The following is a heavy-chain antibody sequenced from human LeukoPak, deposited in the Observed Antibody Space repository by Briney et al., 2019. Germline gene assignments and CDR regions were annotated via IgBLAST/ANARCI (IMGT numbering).Heavy chain of an antibody. CDR2: ISSSSSTI. J-gene: IGHJ4*02. CDR3: AATQRVVVVITTDY. Sequence: GGSLRLSCAASGFTFSSYSINWVRQAPGKGLEWVSYISSSSSTIYYADSVKGRFTISRDNARNSLYLQMNSLRAEDTAVYYCAATQRVVVVITTDYWGQGTLVTVSS. D-gene: IGHD3-22*01. V-gene: IGHV3-48*01. CDR1: GFTFSSYS.